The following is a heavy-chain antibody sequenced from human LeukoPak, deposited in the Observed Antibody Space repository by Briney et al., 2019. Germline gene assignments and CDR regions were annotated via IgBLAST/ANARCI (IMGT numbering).Heavy chain of an antibody. J-gene: IGHJ4*02. CDR1: GFTFDDYA. D-gene: IGHD3-16*02. Sequence: GGSLRLSCAASGFTFDDYAMHWVRQAPGKGLEWVSYISSSGSTIYYADSVKGRFTISRDNAKNSLSLQMNSLRAEDTAVYYCARHRTASDYWGQGTLVTVSS. CDR3: ARHRTASDY. CDR2: ISSSGSTI. V-gene: IGHV3-48*03.